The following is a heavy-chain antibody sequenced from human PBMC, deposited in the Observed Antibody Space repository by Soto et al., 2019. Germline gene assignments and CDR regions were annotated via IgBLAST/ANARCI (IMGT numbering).Heavy chain of an antibody. V-gene: IGHV1-3*01. CDR1: GYTFFSYA. CDR2: INAGNGDT. CDR3: GREPLVALDY. J-gene: IGHJ4*02. D-gene: IGHD2-8*02. Sequence: GASVKVSCNASGYTFFSYAIHWGRQAPGQRLEWMGWINAGNGDTKYSQKFQGRVTITRDTSASTAYMELSSLTSEDTAVYYCGREPLVALDYWGQGTLVTVSS.